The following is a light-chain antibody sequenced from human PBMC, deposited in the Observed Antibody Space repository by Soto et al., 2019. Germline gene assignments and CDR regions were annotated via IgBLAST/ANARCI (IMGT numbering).Light chain of an antibody. CDR1: KALANF. J-gene: IGKJ3*01. CDR2: AAS. V-gene: IGKV1-27*01. Sequence: DIQMTKSPSSLSASVEDKATITCRPGKALANFLPWYQQKPGKVPKLLIYAASTLEPGVPSRFSGSGFGTDFTLSISSLQPEDFATYYCQKYNGAPFTFGPGTKVDIK. CDR3: QKYNGAPFT.